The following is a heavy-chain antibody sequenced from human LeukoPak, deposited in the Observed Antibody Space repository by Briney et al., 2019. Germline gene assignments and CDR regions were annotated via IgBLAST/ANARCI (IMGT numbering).Heavy chain of an antibody. V-gene: IGHV3-53*01. CDR3: ARSPYNWNYFDY. CDR1: GFTVSSNY. J-gene: IGHJ4*02. CDR2: IYSGGST. D-gene: IGHD1-20*01. Sequence: GGSLRLSCAASGFTVSSNYMSWVRQAPGKGLEWVSVIYSGGSTYYADSVKGRFTISRVNSKNTLYLQMNSLRAEDTAVYYCARSPYNWNYFDYWGQGTLVTVSS.